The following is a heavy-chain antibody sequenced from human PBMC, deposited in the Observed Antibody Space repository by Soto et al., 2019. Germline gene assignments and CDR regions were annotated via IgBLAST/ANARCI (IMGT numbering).Heavy chain of an antibody. D-gene: IGHD4-17*01. CDR1: GGSISGGVGGLYY. V-gene: IGHV4-30-4*01. CDR2: IYDSVST. CDR3: AREVIPLTTDWYFDL. Sequence: QLQLRESGPGLVKPSETLSLTCTVSGGSISGGVGGLYYWSWIRQPPGKGLEWIGYIYDSVSTYYNPSPKCLVTISADTSKNQCSLRLSSVTAADTAVYYCAREVIPLTTDWYFDLWGRGTLVTVSS. J-gene: IGHJ2*01.